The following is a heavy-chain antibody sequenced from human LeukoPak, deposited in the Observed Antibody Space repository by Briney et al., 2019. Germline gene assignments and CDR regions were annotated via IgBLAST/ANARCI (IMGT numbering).Heavy chain of an antibody. CDR1: GYTFTGYY. J-gene: IGHJ4*02. V-gene: IGHV1-2*02. CDR3: ARAKYSSGWHDY. D-gene: IGHD6-19*01. Sequence: ASVKVSCKASGYTFTGYYMHWVRQAPGQGLEWMGWINPNSGGTNYAQKFQGRATMTRDTSISTAYMELSRLRSDDTAVYYCARAKYSSGWHDYWGQGTLVTVSS. CDR2: INPNSGGT.